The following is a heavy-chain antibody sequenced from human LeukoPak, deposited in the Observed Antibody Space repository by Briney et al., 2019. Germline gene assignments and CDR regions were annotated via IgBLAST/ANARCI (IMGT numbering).Heavy chain of an antibody. CDR3: ARGVDDSATLFYSYYMDV. CDR1: GGSFSAYY. J-gene: IGHJ6*03. CDR2: ISHSGST. D-gene: IGHD1-1*01. V-gene: IGHV4-34*01. Sequence: SETLSLTCAVYGGSFSAYYYYWSWIRQPPGRGLEWIGEISHSGSTNDNPSLKSRVTISIDTSKNQFSLRLSSVTAADTAVYYCARGVDDSATLFYSYYMDVWGKGTTVTVSS.